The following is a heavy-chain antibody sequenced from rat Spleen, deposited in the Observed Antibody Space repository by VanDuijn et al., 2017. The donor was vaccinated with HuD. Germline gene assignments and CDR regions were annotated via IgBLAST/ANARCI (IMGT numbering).Heavy chain of an antibody. D-gene: IGHD1-2*01. V-gene: IGHV5S13*01. CDR2: ITNSGDFT. Sequence: EVQLVESGGGLVQPGRSLKVSCAASGFTFSNYGMAWVRQAPTKGLEWVASITNSGDFTYYRDSVKGRFTISRDNAKSSLYLQMSGLKSEDTATYYCTTSNYYSSFIYLDAWGQGASVTVSS. J-gene: IGHJ4*01. CDR3: TTSNYYSSFIYLDA. CDR1: GFTFSNYG.